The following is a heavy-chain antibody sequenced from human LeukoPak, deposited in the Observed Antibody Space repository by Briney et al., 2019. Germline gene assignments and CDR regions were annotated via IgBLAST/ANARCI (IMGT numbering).Heavy chain of an antibody. V-gene: IGHV4-34*01. CDR2: INHSGST. J-gene: IGHJ6*02. CDR1: GGSFSGYY. CDR3: ARGVHSYGHGYYYYYGMDV. D-gene: IGHD5-18*01. Sequence: SETLSLTCAVYGGSFSGYYWSWIRQPPGKGLEWIGEINHSGSTNYNPSLKSRVTISVDTSKNQFSLKLSSVTAADTAVYYCARGVHSYGHGYYYYYGMDVWGQGTTVTASS.